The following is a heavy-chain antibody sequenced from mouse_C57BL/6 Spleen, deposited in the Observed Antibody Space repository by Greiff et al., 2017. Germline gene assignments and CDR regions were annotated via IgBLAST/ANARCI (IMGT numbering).Heavy chain of an antibody. Sequence: VQRVESGPELVKPGASVKISCKASGYAFSSSWMNWVKQRPGKGLEWIGRIYPGDGDTNYNGKFKGKATLTADKSSSTAYMQLSSLTSEDSAVYFCARAAQATSWFAYWGQGTLVTVSA. V-gene: IGHV1-82*01. CDR2: IYPGDGDT. D-gene: IGHD3-2*02. CDR3: ARAAQATSWFAY. J-gene: IGHJ3*01. CDR1: GYAFSSSW.